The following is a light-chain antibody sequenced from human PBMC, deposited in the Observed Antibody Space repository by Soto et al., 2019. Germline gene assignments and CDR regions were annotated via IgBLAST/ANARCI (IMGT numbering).Light chain of an antibody. CDR3: QQSDSSPT. CDR2: AAS. Sequence: DIRITHSPSSLSSSIFYIFTMTCLASQSITNYLNLYQQTPGKAPKLLIYAASSLQDGVPARFSGSGSGTDFTLTISSLQPEDFATYYCQQSDSSPTFGQGTKVDIK. CDR1: QSITNY. J-gene: IGKJ2*01. V-gene: IGKV1-39*01.